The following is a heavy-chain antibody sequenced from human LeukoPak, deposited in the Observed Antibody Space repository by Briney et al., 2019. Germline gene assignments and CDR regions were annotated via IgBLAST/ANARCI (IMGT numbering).Heavy chain of an antibody. V-gene: IGHV1-18*01. Sequence: ASVKVSCKASGYTFTSYGISWVRQAPGQGLEWMGWISAYNGNTNYAQKLQGRVTMTTDTPTSTAYMELRSLRSDDTAVYYCARDRVRIAAAGTYMDVWGKGTTVTISS. D-gene: IGHD6-13*01. J-gene: IGHJ6*03. CDR3: ARDRVRIAAAGTYMDV. CDR2: ISAYNGNT. CDR1: GYTFTSYG.